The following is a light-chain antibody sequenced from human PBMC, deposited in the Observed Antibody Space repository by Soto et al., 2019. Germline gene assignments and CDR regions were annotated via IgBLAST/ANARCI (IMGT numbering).Light chain of an antibody. CDR1: SGHSSYI. J-gene: IGLJ3*02. Sequence: QSVLTQSSSASASLGSSVKLTCTLSSGHSSYIIAWHQQQPGKAPRYLMKLEGSGSYNKGSGVPDRFSGSSSGADRYLTISNLQSEDEADYYCETWGSNTWVFGGGTQLTVL. V-gene: IGLV4-60*03. CDR3: ETWGSNTWV. CDR2: LEGSGSY.